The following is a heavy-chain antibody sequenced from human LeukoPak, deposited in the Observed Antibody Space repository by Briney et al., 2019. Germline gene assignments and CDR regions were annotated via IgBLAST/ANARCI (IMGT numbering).Heavy chain of an antibody. J-gene: IGHJ3*02. CDR3: ARGYCSSTSCSPLRAFDI. V-gene: IGHV1-69*02. Sequence: SVKVSCKASGGTFSSYTISWVRQAPGQGLEWMGRIIPILGIANYAQKFQGRVTITADKSTSTAYMELSSLRSEVTAVYYCARGYCSSTSCSPLRAFDIWGQGTMVTVSS. CDR1: GGTFSSYT. D-gene: IGHD2-2*01. CDR2: IIPILGIA.